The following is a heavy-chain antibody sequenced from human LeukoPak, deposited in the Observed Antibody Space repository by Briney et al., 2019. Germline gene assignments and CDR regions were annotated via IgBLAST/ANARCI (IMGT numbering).Heavy chain of an antibody. CDR1: GGSFSGYY. V-gene: IGHV3-23*01. CDR3: AKDRRKGITIFGVVPNWFDP. J-gene: IGHJ5*02. CDR2: ISGSGGST. Sequence: ETLSLTCAVYGGSFSGYYWSWVRQAPGKGLEWVSAISGSGGSTYYADSVKGRFTISRDNSKNTLYLQMNSLRAEDTAVYYCAKDRRKGITIFGVVPNWFDPWGQGTLVTVSS. D-gene: IGHD3-3*01.